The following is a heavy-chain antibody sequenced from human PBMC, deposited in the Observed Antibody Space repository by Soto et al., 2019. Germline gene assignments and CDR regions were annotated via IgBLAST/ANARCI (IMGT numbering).Heavy chain of an antibody. J-gene: IGHJ4*02. V-gene: IGHV4-39*01. Sequence: PSETLSLTCNVSGGSINSAGYYWSWIRQHPGKGLEWIGYIFYSGSTYYNPSLKSRVTISVDTSKNQFSLKLSSVTAADTAVYYCARHLAMATIRLDYWGQGTLVTVSS. CDR3: ARHLAMATIRLDY. CDR2: IFYSGST. D-gene: IGHD3-3*02. CDR1: GGSINSAGYY.